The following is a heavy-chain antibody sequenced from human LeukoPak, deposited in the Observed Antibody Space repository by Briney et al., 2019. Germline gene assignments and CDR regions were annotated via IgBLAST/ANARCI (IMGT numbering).Heavy chain of an antibody. Sequence: PSDTLSLTCTVSGASISSSSYYWGWSRQSPGTGLEWIGSIYYSGSTYFNPSLKSRVTMSVHTSKNHFSLKLTSVTAADTAVYYCARHPGYYDSSGYYVSAFDIWGQGTMVTVSS. J-gene: IGHJ3*02. D-gene: IGHD3-22*01. V-gene: IGHV4-39*01. CDR2: IYYSGST. CDR3: ARHPGYYDSSGYYVSAFDI. CDR1: GASISSSSYY.